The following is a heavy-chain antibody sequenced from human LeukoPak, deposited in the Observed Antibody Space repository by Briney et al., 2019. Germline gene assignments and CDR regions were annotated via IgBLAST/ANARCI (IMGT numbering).Heavy chain of an antibody. J-gene: IGHJ4*02. D-gene: IGHD2-21*02. CDR3: ARMGRSYCGGDCYSTFDY. Sequence: GGSLRLSCAASGFTFSDYYMNWIRQAPGKGLEWVSYISGSAGTRFYADSVKGRFTISRDNAKNSVYLQMNSLRAEDTAVYYCARMGRSYCGGDCYSTFDYWGQGTLVTVSS. CDR1: GFTFSDYY. V-gene: IGHV3-11*01. CDR2: ISGSAGTR.